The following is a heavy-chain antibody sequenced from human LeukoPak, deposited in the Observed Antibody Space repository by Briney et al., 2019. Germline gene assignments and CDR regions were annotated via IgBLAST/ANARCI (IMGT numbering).Heavy chain of an antibody. V-gene: IGHV3-23*01. CDR2: ITTSDGNT. D-gene: IGHD7-27*01. CDR3: AKDGGLWVSAHWGDS. Sequence: GGSLRLSCAASGFTFSSYTMSWVRQAPGKGLEWVSTITTSDGNTYYADSVKGRFTVSRDNSKSTLYLQMNSLRAEDTAVYYCAKDGGLWVSAHWGDSWGRGTLVTVSS. J-gene: IGHJ4*02. CDR1: GFTFSSYT.